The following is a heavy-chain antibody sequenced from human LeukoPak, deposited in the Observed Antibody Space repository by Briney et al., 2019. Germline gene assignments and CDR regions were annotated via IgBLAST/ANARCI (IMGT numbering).Heavy chain of an antibody. Sequence: SETLSLTCTVSGGSISSYYWSWIRQPPGKGLEWIGYIYYSGSTNYNPSLKSRVTISVDTSKNQFSLKLSSVTAADTAAYYCARVGYCSGGSCYSIAGGFDYWGQGTLVTVSS. J-gene: IGHJ4*02. CDR3: ARVGYCSGGSCYSIAGGFDY. D-gene: IGHD2-15*01. CDR2: IYYSGST. V-gene: IGHV4-59*01. CDR1: GGSISSYY.